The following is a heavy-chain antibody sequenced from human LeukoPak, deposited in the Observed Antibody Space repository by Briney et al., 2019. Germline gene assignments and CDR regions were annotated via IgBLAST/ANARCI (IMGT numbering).Heavy chain of an antibody. CDR3: AGHLITGTTYRQGFDI. D-gene: IGHD1-1*01. CDR1: GGSLSKYY. J-gene: IGHJ3*02. Sequence: SETLSLTCSVSGGSLSKYYWSWIRQPPGKGLEWIGYVFYTGNANYSPSFKSRVTISVDTSKNQFSLKLNSVTAADTAVYYCAGHLITGTTYRQGFDIWGQGTMVAVSS. CDR2: VFYTGNA. V-gene: IGHV4-59*08.